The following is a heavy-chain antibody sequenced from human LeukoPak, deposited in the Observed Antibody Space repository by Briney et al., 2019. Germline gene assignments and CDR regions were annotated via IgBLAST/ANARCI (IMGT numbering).Heavy chain of an antibody. Sequence: ASVKVSCKASGGTFSSYAISWVRQAPGQGLEWMGGIIPIFGTANYAQKFQGRVTITADESTSTAYMELSSLRSEDTAVYYCATRRGYDFKARVQSWFDPWGQGTLVTVSS. V-gene: IGHV1-69*13. D-gene: IGHD5-12*01. CDR1: GGTFSSYA. J-gene: IGHJ5*02. CDR2: IIPIFGTA. CDR3: ATRRGYDFKARVQSWFDP.